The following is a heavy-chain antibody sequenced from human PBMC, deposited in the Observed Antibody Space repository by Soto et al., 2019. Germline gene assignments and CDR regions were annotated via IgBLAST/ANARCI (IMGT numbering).Heavy chain of an antibody. V-gene: IGHV3-74*01. D-gene: IGHD2-15*01. CDR3: ARASADGGSYYTD. Sequence: EVQLVESGGGIVQPGGSLRVSCAASGFSFSSYWMHWVRQAPGKGLVWVSRIKSDESRTNYADSVKGRFTISRDNAKSTLYLQMNSLRAEDTAMYYCARASADGGSYYTDWGQGILVTVSS. CDR2: IKSDESRT. J-gene: IGHJ4*02. CDR1: GFSFSSYW.